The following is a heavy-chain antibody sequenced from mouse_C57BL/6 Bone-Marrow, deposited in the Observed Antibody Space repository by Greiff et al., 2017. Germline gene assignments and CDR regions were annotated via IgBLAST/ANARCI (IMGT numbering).Heavy chain of an antibody. CDR2: IHPNSGST. V-gene: IGHV1-64*01. D-gene: IGHD2-1*01. Sequence: QVQLQQPGAELVKPGASVKLSCKASGYTFTSYWMHWVKQRPGQGLEWIGMIHPNSGSTNYTEKFKSKATLTVDKSSSTAYMQLSSLTSEDSAVYYCARRGDYGNSFWYFDVWGTGTTVTVSS. CDR3: ARRGDYGNSFWYFDV. J-gene: IGHJ1*03. CDR1: GYTFTSYW.